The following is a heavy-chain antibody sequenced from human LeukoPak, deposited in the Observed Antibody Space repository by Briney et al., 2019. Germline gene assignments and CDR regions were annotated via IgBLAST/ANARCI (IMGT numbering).Heavy chain of an antibody. J-gene: IGHJ4*02. CDR2: VIPIFGTA. D-gene: IGHD6-19*01. CDR1: GATFTSYA. CDR3: AREPRGRPSIAVAGTGFDF. V-gene: IGHV1-69*01. Sequence: GSSVKVSCKASGATFTSYAISWVRQAPGQGLEWMGGVIPIFGTANYAQKFQGRVTITADESTSTAYLELSSLRSEDTALYYCAREPRGRPSIAVAGTGFDFWGQGTLVPVFS.